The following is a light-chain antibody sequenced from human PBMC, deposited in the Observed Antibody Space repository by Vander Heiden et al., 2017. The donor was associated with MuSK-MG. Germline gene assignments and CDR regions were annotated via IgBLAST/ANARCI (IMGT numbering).Light chain of an antibody. CDR3: SSYTTSSTFYV. Sequence: QSALTQPASVSGSPGQSLTISCTGTNSDVSTYNYVSWYQHHPGKAPKLIIHDVTNRPSGVSPRFSGSKSGNTASLTISGLQAEDEADYYCSSYTTSSTFYVFGTGTKVTVL. CDR1: NSDVSTYNY. CDR2: DVT. J-gene: IGLJ1*01. V-gene: IGLV2-14*03.